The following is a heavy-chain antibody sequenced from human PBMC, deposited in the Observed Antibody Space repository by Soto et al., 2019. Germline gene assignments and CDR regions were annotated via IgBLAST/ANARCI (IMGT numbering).Heavy chain of an antibody. D-gene: IGHD2-2*01. J-gene: IGHJ5*02. CDR1: GGSIRRGGYY. Sequence: PSETLSLTCTFSGGSIRRGGYYWSWILQPPGKGLEWVGYIYSGGSTSYNPSLKSRVTISLETSKSQFSLRLSSVTAPDTAVYYCARLGEYYQSLDPWGHGTLVTVS. V-gene: IGHV4-61*08. CDR2: IYSGGST. CDR3: ARLGEYYQSLDP.